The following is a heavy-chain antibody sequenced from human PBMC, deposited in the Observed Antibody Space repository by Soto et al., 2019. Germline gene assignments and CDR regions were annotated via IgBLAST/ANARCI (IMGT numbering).Heavy chain of an antibody. V-gene: IGHV4-59*01. CDR1: GGSISSYY. Sequence: TLSLTCTVSGGSISSYYWSWIRQPPGKGLEWIGYIYYSGSTNYNPSLKSRVTISVDTSKNQFSLKLSSVTAADTAAYYCARGAGLVDYWGQGTLVTVSS. J-gene: IGHJ4*02. D-gene: IGHD3-16*01. CDR2: IYYSGST. CDR3: ARGAGLVDY.